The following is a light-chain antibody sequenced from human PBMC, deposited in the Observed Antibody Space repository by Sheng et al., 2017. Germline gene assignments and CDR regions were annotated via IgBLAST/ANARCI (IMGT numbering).Light chain of an antibody. CDR2: GAS. V-gene: IGKV3-20*01. J-gene: IGKJ4*01. CDR1: QSVISDS. CDR3: QQYGSSVGS. Sequence: IVLTQSPGTLSLSPGERATLSCKASQSVISDSLAWYQQKPGQAPRLLIFGASNRATGVPDRFTGSGSGTDFTLTISKLEPEDFAVYYCQQYGSSVGSFGGGTKVEIK.